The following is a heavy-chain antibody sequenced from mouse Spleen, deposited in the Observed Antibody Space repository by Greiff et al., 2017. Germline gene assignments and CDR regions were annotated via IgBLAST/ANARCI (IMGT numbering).Heavy chain of an antibody. CDR1: GFSLRTFGMG. CDR3: ARMGSNYPYWYFDV. Sequence: QVTLKVCGPGILQPSQTLSLTCSFSGFSLRTFGMGVGWIRQPSGKGLEWLAHIWWDDDKYYNPALKSRLTISKDTSKNQVFLKIANVDTADTATYYCARMGSNYPYWYFDVWGAGTTVTVSS. J-gene: IGHJ1*01. V-gene: IGHV8-8*01. CDR2: IWWDDDK. D-gene: IGHD2-5*01.